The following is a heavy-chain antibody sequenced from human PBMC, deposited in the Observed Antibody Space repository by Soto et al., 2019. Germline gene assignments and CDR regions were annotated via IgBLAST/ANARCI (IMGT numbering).Heavy chain of an antibody. CDR2: IIPIFGTA. V-gene: IGHV1-69*13. CDR3: ARGLDYYDSSGYPDY. D-gene: IGHD3-22*01. Sequence: ASVKVSCKASGGTFSSYAISWVRQAPGQGLEWMGGIIPIFGTANYAQKFQGRVTITADESTSTAYMELSSLRSEDTAVYYCARGLDYYDSSGYPDYWGQGTLVTVSS. J-gene: IGHJ4*02. CDR1: GGTFSSYA.